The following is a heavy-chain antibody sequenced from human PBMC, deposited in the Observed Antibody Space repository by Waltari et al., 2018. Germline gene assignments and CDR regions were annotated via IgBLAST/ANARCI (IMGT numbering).Heavy chain of an antibody. CDR1: GFSFSGSS. CDR2: IRREPYNYAT. J-gene: IGHJ4*02. Sequence: EVQVVESGGDLVQPGGSLKLSCATSGFSFSGSSIHWVRQTSGKGLEWVGRIRREPYNYATAYSASVKGRFTISRDDSKNTAYLQMNSLMTEDTAVYYCSGGEVTGTDFWGQGTLVTVSS. D-gene: IGHD6-19*01. CDR3: SGGEVTGTDF. V-gene: IGHV3-73*01.